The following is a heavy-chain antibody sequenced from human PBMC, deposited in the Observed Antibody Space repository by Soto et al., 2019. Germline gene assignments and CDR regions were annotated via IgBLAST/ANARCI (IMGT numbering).Heavy chain of an antibody. D-gene: IGHD3-16*02. J-gene: IGHJ5*02. CDR1: GFTFSSYW. Sequence: EVQLVESGGGLVQPGGSLRLSCAASGFTFSSYWMSWVRQAPGKGLEWVANIKQDGSEKYYVDSVKGRFTISRDNAKNSLYLQMNSLRAEDTALYYCAREIMITFGGVIVIPSGTPNWFDPWGQGTLVTVSS. CDR2: IKQDGSEK. CDR3: AREIMITFGGVIVIPSGTPNWFDP. V-gene: IGHV3-7*01.